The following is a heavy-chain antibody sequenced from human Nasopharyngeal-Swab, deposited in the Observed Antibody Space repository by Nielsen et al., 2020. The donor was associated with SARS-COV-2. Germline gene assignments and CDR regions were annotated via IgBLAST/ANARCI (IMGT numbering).Heavy chain of an antibody. Sequence: VRQAPGKGLEWVSVIYSGGSTYYAESVKGRFTISRDNSKNTLYLQMNSLRAEDTAVYYCARSRGRDGYNYAFDIWGQGTMVTVSS. D-gene: IGHD5-24*01. CDR2: IYSGGST. CDR3: ARSRGRDGYNYAFDI. J-gene: IGHJ3*02. V-gene: IGHV3-53*01.